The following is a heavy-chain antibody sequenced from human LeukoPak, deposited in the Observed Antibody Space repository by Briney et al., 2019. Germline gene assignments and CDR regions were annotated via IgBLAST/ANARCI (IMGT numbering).Heavy chain of an antibody. CDR2: IKPDGSEK. CDR1: GFTFSSYW. J-gene: IGHJ6*02. CDR3: ARDFGPYGMDV. D-gene: IGHD3-16*01. V-gene: IGHV3-7*01. Sequence: GGSLRLSCAASGFTFSSYWMAWVRQAPGKGLEWVANIKPDGSEKYYVDSLKGRFTISRDNAMSTLYLQMNSLRAEDTAVYYCARDFGPYGMDVWGQGTTVTVSS.